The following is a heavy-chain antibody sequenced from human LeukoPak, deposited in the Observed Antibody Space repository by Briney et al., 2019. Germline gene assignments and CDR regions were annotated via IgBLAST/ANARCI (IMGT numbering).Heavy chain of an antibody. CDR3: ARAWDYYDSSGYYYYFDY. D-gene: IGHD3-22*01. CDR1: GGSISSYY. V-gene: IGHV4-59*01. CDR2: IYYSGST. J-gene: IGHJ4*02. Sequence: PSETLSLTCTVSGGSISSYYWSWFRQPPGKGLEWIGYIYYSGSTNYNSSLKSRVTISVDTSKNQFSLKLSSVTAADTAVYYCARAWDYYDSSGYYYYFDYWGQGTLVTVSS.